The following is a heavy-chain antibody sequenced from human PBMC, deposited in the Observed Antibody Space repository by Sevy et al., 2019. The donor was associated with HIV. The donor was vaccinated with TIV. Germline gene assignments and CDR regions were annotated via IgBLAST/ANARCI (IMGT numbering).Heavy chain of an antibody. V-gene: IGHV3-30*18. CDR2: ISYDGSNK. Sequence: GGSLRLSCAASGFTSSSYGMHWVRQAPGKGLEWVAVISYDGSNKYYADSVKGRFTISRDNSKNTLYLQMNSLRAEDTAVYYCAKDALLWFRELSAGMDVWGQGTTVTVSS. D-gene: IGHD3-10*01. J-gene: IGHJ6*02. CDR1: GFTSSSYG. CDR3: AKDALLWFRELSAGMDV.